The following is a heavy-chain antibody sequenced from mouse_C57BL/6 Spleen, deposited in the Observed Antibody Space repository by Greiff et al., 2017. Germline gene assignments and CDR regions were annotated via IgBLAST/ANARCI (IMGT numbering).Heavy chain of an antibody. V-gene: IGHV1-69*01. Sequence: VQLQQPGAELVMPGASVKLSCKASGYTFTSYWMHWVKQRPGQGLEWIGEIDPSDSYTNYNQKFKGKSTLTVDKSSITSYMQLSHLTSEDSAVYYCARRDGYDGAWFAYWGQGTLVTVSA. CDR3: ARRDGYDGAWFAY. CDR2: IDPSDSYT. CDR1: GYTFTSYW. D-gene: IGHD2-2*01. J-gene: IGHJ3*01.